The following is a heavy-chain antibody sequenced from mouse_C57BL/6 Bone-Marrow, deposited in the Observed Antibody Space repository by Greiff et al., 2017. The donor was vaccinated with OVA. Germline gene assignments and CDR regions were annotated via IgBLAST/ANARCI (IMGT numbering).Heavy chain of an antibody. CDR3: AREEGYYWYFDV. V-gene: IGHV5-4*01. CDR1: GFTFSSYA. CDR2: ISDGGSYT. Sequence: EVKVVESGGGLVKPGGSLKLSCAASGFTFSSYAMSWVRQTPEKRLEWVATISDGGSYTYYPDNVKGRFTISRDNAKNNLYLQMSHLKSEDTAMYYCAREEGYYWYFDVWGTGTTVTGSS. D-gene: IGHD2-2*01. J-gene: IGHJ1*03.